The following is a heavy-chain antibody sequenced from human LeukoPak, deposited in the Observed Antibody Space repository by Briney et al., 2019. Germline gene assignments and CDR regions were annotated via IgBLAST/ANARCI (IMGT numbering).Heavy chain of an antibody. J-gene: IGHJ4*02. V-gene: IGHV3-66*01. D-gene: IGHD1-1*01. CDR1: GFTFSSYA. Sequence: GRSLRLSCAASGFTFSSYAMHWVRQAPGKGLEWVSIIHNDGSTYYADSVKGRFTVSRDNSKNTVSLQMDSLRVDDTGIYYCARGFLQLTPYYFDYWGQGALVTVSS. CDR3: ARGFLQLTPYYFDY. CDR2: IHNDGST.